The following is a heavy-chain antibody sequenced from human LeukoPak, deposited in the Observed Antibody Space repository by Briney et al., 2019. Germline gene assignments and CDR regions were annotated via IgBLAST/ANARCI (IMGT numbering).Heavy chain of an antibody. V-gene: IGHV6-1*01. CDR1: GDSVSSKSVT. D-gene: IGHD6-6*01. CDR3: ARVTSRPSVFVVWFDY. CDR2: TYYRSNWYN. J-gene: IGHJ4*02. Sequence: SQTLSLTCTISGDSVSSKSVTWNWVRQSPSRGLEWLGRTYYRSNWYNDYAESVKSRITINPDTSKNQFSLQLNSVTPEDTAVYYCARVTSRPSVFVVWFDYWGQGILVTVSS.